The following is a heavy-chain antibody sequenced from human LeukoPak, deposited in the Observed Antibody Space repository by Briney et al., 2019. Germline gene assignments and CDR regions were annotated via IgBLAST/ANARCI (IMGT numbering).Heavy chain of an antibody. CDR2: IYHAGSSGST. V-gene: IGHV4-38-2*02. D-gene: IGHD6-13*01. CDR3: ARGAGIAVAGTV. J-gene: IGHJ4*02. CDR1: GYSINSGYF. Sequence: ASETLSLTCNVSGYSINSGYFWGWIRQPPGKGLEWIASIYHAGSSGSTYYNPSLKSRVSISADTSKNQFSLKLISVTAADTAVYYCARGAGIAVAGTVWGQGTLVTVSS.